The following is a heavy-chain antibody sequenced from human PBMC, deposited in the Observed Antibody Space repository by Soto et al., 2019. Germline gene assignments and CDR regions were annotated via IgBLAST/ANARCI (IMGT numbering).Heavy chain of an antibody. CDR3: ARGDTAMAYGMDV. CDR2: INPSGGST. Sequence: ASVEVSCKASGYTFTSYYIHWVRQAPGQGLEWMGIINPSGGSTSYAQKFQGRVTMTRDTSTSTVYMELSSLRSEDTAVYYCARGDTAMAYGMDVWGQGTTVTVSS. CDR1: GYTFTSYY. V-gene: IGHV1-46*01. D-gene: IGHD5-18*01. J-gene: IGHJ6*02.